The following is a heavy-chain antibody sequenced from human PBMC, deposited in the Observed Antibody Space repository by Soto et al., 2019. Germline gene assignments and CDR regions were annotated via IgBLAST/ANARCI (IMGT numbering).Heavy chain of an antibody. CDR3: ASYCSSTSCPLVY. V-gene: IGHV1-69*13. D-gene: IGHD2-2*01. Sequence: SVKVSCKASGGTFSSYAISWVRQAPGQGLEWMGGIIPIFGTANYAQKFQGRVTITADESTSTAYMELSSLRSEDTAVYYCASYCSSTSCPLVYWGQGTLVTVSS. CDR2: IIPIFGTA. CDR1: GGTFSSYA. J-gene: IGHJ4*02.